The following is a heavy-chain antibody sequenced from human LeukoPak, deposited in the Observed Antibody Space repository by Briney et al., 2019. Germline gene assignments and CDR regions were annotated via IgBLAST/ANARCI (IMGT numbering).Heavy chain of an antibody. Sequence: SETLSLTCAVYGGSFSGYYWSWIRQPPGKGLEWIGEINHSGSTNYNPSLKSRVTISVDTSKNQFSLKLSSVTAADTAVYYCARGRYYYVSSGYYYSKVYFDYWGQGTLVTVSS. J-gene: IGHJ4*02. V-gene: IGHV4-34*01. D-gene: IGHD3-22*01. CDR2: INHSGST. CDR1: GGSFSGYY. CDR3: ARGRYYYVSSGYYYSKVYFDY.